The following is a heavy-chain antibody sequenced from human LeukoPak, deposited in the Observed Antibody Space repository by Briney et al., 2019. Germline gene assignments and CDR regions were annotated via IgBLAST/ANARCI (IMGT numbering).Heavy chain of an antibody. D-gene: IGHD6-13*01. V-gene: IGHV4-30-2*01. CDR3: ARGRGSSWSERTFDY. J-gene: IGHJ4*02. Sequence: SQTLSLTCAVSGGSISSGGYSWRWIRQPPGKGLEWIGYIYHSGSTYYNPSLKSRVTISVDRSKNQFSLKLSSVTAADTAVYYCARGRGSSWSERTFDYWGQGTLVTVSS. CDR1: GGSISSGGYS. CDR2: IYHSGST.